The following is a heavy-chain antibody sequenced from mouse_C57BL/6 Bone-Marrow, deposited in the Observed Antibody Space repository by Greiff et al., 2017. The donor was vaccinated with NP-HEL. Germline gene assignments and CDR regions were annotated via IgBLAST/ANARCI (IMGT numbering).Heavy chain of an antibody. J-gene: IGHJ2*01. D-gene: IGHD2-2*01. CDR3: AREDGYEGWDYY. Sequence: QVQLKQPGAELVKPGASVKLSCKASGYTFTSYWMHWVKQRPGQGLEWIGMIHPNSGSTNYNEKFKSKATLTVDKSSSTAYMQLSSLTSEDSAVYYCAREDGYEGWDYYWGQGTTLTVSS. CDR1: GYTFTSYW. CDR2: IHPNSGST. V-gene: IGHV1-64*01.